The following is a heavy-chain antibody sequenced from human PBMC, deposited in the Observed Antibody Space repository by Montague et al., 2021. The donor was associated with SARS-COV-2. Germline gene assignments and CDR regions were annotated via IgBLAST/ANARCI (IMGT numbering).Heavy chain of an antibody. Sequence: SETLSLTCTVSGGSISPYYWNWIRQSPGKGLEWIGDIYNSGSTTYNPSLESRVTISVDTSKNQFSLRLSFVTAADTAVYYCARGIWYANWGQGILVTVSS. CDR1: GGSISPYY. CDR3: ARGIWYAN. V-gene: IGHV4-59*01. D-gene: IGHD6-13*01. J-gene: IGHJ4*02. CDR2: IYNSGST.